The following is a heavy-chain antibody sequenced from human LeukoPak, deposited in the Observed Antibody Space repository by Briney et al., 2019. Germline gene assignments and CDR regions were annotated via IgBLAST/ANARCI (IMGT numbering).Heavy chain of an antibody. CDR1: GFTFNDYG. D-gene: IGHD4-23*01. CDR3: AGEGIGGYSDHDFDY. CDR2: IWYDGSNK. J-gene: IGHJ4*02. V-gene: IGHV3-33*01. Sequence: HAGGSLRLSCAASGFTFNDYGMHWVRQAPGKGLEWVAVIWYDGSNKNYADSVKGRFTISRDNSRNTLYLQMNSLRAEDTAVYYCAGEGIGGYSDHDFDYWGQGTLVTVSS.